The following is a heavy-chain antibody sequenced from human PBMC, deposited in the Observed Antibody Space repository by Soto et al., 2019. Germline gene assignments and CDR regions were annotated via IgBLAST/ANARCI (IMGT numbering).Heavy chain of an antibody. V-gene: IGHV3-23*01. CDR3: AKPRGGAIIRDY. D-gene: IGHD3-10*01. Sequence: EVQLLESGGGLVQPGGSLRLSWAASGFTFSSYAMSWVRQAPGKGLEWVSAISGSGGSTYYADSVKGRVTISRDKSTNRLYLQMTGPRAEDTAVYYCAKPRGGAIIRDYWGQGTRVIVAS. CDR2: ISGSGGST. CDR1: GFTFSSYA. J-gene: IGHJ4*02.